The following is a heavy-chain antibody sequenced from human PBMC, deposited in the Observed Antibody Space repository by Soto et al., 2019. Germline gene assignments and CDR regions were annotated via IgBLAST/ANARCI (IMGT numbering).Heavy chain of an antibody. Sequence: SETLSLTCTVSGGSITSGGNYWSWIRQHPGKGLEWIGNIYYNGNTYYNPSLKNRVIISLDTTKSQFSLKLSSVTAADTAVYYCARELDQGIVSNYYYGLYGWGQGTT. J-gene: IGHJ6*02. CDR3: ARELDQGIVSNYYYGLYG. CDR1: GGSITSGGNY. D-gene: IGHD2-2*03. CDR2: IYYNGNT. V-gene: IGHV4-31*03.